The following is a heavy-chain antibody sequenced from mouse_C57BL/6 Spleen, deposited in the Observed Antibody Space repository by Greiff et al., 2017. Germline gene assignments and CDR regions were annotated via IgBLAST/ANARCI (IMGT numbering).Heavy chain of an antibody. J-gene: IGHJ1*03. V-gene: IGHV7-1*01. CDR3: ARDAGGYGYDGWYFDV. D-gene: IGHD2-2*01. CDR2: SRNKANEYTT. CDR1: GFTFSDFY. Sequence: EVKLMESGGGLVQSGRSLRLSCATSGFTFSDFYMEWVRQAPGKGLGWIAASRNKANEYTTEYSATVKGRFIVSRDTSQSILYLQMNALRAEDTAIYYCARDAGGYGYDGWYFDVWGTGTTVTVSS.